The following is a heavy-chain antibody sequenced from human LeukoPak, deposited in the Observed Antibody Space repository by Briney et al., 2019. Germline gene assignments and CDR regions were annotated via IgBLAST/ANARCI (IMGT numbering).Heavy chain of an antibody. CDR1: GFTVSSNY. J-gene: IGHJ4*02. D-gene: IGHD3-22*01. CDR2: IYSGGST. CDR3: AREWDDSSGYYNY. Sequence: GGSLRLSCAASGFTVSSNYMSWARQAPGEGLGWVSVIYSGGSTYYADSVKGRFTISRDNSKNTLYLQMNSLRAEDTAVYYCAREWDDSSGYYNYWGQGTLVTVSS. V-gene: IGHV3-53*01.